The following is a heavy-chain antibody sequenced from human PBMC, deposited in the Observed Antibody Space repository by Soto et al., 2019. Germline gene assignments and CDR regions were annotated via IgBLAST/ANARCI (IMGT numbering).Heavy chain of an antibody. D-gene: IGHD6-6*01. V-gene: IGHV4-59*01. CDR2: IYYSGST. Sequence: SETLSLTCTVSGGSISSYYWSWIRQPPGKGLEWIGYIYYSGSTYYNPSLKSRVTISVDTSKNQFSLKLSSVTAADTAVYYCARQYSSSYWFDPWGQGTLVNVSS. CDR1: GGSISSYY. J-gene: IGHJ5*02. CDR3: ARQYSSSYWFDP.